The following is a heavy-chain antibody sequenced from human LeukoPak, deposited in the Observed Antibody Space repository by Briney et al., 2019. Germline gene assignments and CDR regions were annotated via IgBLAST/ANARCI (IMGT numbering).Heavy chain of an antibody. CDR1: GFTFSSYA. V-gene: IGHV3-30-3*01. J-gene: IGHJ4*02. Sequence: GRSLRLSCAASGFTFSSYAMHWVRQAPGKGLEWVAVISYDGSNKYYADPVKGRFTISRDNSKNTLYLQMNSLRAEDTAVYYCARDPDGYGGNSDYWGQGTLVTVSS. D-gene: IGHD4-23*01. CDR3: ARDPDGYGGNSDY. CDR2: ISYDGSNK.